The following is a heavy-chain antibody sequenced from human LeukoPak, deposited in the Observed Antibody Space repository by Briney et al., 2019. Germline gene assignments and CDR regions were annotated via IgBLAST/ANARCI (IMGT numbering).Heavy chain of an antibody. Sequence: SETLSLTCTVSGGSISSGSYYWSWIRQPAGKGLEWIGRIYTSGSTNYNPSLKSRVTISVDTSKNQFSLKLSSVTAADTAVYYCARAGNGLRTGYPYRFDYWGQGTLVTVSS. V-gene: IGHV4-61*02. J-gene: IGHJ4*02. CDR3: ARAGNGLRTGYPYRFDY. CDR2: IYTSGST. CDR1: GGSISSGSYY. D-gene: IGHD3/OR15-3a*01.